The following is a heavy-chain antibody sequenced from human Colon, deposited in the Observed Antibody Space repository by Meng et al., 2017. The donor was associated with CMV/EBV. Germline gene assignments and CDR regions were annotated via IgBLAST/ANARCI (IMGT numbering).Heavy chain of an antibody. J-gene: IGHJ4*02. Sequence: VELGEAGGGVVQPGGSLRLSCVTSGFIFSHYSMQWVRQSPGKGLEWVAHIRFDGSQQFYVQSVKGRFTVSRHDPKNTLYLQMNDLRPEDTGVYYCATDHLWGMPNWGRGTLVTVSS. D-gene: IGHD3-3*02. CDR3: ATDHLWGMPN. CDR1: GFIFSHYS. CDR2: IRFDGSQQ. V-gene: IGHV3-30*02.